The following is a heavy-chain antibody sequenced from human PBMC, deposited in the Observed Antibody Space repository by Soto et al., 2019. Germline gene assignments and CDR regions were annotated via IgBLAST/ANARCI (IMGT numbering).Heavy chain of an antibody. CDR3: ARDLTYGGGDCYSGGLDY. CDR1: GGTFSSYA. Sequence: QVQLVQSGAEVKKPGSSVKVSCKASGGTFSSYAISWVRQAPGQGLEWMGGIIPIFGTANYAQKFQGRVTISQDEYTSTEYMELGSLRSEETAVYYCARDLTYGGGDCYSGGLDYWGQGTLVTVSS. J-gene: IGHJ4*02. CDR2: IIPIFGTA. D-gene: IGHD2-21*02. V-gene: IGHV1-69*01.